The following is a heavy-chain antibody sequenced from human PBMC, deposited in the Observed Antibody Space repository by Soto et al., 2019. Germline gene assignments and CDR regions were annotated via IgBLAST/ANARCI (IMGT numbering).Heavy chain of an antibody. CDR3: ARGPSHGAFDI. J-gene: IGHJ3*02. CDR2: NNPNSGDT. V-gene: IGHV1-2*04. CDR1: GYTFTDYY. Sequence: QVQLAQSGAEVKNPGASVKVSCKASGYTFTDYYIHWLRQAPAQGLEWMGWNNPNSGDTKYAQKFQGWATMTRDTSISTTYMELSRLTSDDTALYYCARGPSHGAFDIWGQGTIITVSS.